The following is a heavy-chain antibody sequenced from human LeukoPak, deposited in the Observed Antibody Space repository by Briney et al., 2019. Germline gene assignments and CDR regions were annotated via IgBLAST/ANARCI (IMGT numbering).Heavy chain of an antibody. D-gene: IGHD5-18*01. J-gene: IGHJ4*02. CDR1: GFTFSSYA. Sequence: GGSLRLSCAASGFTFSSYAMSWVRQAPGKGLEWVSAISGSGGSTYYADSVKGRFTISRDNSKNTLYLQMNSLRAEDTAVYYCAKNPRFGWYTAMVYFDYWGQGTLVTVSS. V-gene: IGHV3-23*01. CDR3: AKNPRFGWYTAMVYFDY. CDR2: ISGSGGST.